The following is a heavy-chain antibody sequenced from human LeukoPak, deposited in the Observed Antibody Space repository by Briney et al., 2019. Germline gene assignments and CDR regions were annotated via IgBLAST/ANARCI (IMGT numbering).Heavy chain of an antibody. CDR2: ISSSSSTI. CDR1: GFTFSSYS. Sequence: GSLRLSCAASGFTFSSYSMSWVRQAPGKGLEWVSYISSSSSTIYYADSVKGRFTISRDNAKNSLYLQMNSLRAEDTAVYYCARDRGSYLWGQGTLVTVSS. CDR3: ARDRGSYL. J-gene: IGHJ4*02. D-gene: IGHD1-26*01. V-gene: IGHV3-48*01.